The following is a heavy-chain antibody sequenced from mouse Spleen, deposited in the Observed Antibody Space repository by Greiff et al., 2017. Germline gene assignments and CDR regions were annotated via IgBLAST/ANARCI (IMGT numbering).Heavy chain of an antibody. CDR3: ARRSTMITTFYWYIEV. D-gene: IGHD2-4*01. J-gene: IGHJ1*01. V-gene: IGHV5-9-2*01. CDR2: ISAGGSYT. Sequence: VMLVESGGGLVQPGGSLKLSCAASGFTFSRYGMSWVRQTPEKRLVWVATISAGGSYTFSPASVTGRCTISRDNDNNNLYLQMSSLSSEDTALYYCARRSTMITTFYWYIEVRGAGTPVTVSA. CDR1: GFTFSRYG.